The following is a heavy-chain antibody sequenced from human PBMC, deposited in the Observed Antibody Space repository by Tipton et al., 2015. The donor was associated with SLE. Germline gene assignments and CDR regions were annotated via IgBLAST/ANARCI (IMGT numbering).Heavy chain of an antibody. CDR1: GFTFSSYW. CDR3: AKDNPYGDSEYFQH. CDR2: IKQDGSEK. D-gene: IGHD4-17*01. V-gene: IGHV3-7*01. J-gene: IGHJ1*01. Sequence: SLRLSCAASGFTFSSYWMSWVRQAPGKGLEWVANIKQDGSEKYYVDSVKGRFTISRDNAKNSLYLQMNSLRAEDTAVYYCAKDNPYGDSEYFQHWGQGTLVTVSS.